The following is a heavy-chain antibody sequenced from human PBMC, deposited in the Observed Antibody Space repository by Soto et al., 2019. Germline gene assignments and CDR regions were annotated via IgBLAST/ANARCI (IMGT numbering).Heavy chain of an antibody. J-gene: IGHJ4*02. CDR3: ARSPPSSYYGGSGTFDY. V-gene: IGHV4-4*02. CDR2: AYHSGST. Sequence: LSLIYAVSGSFTITNNCWSWVRQPPGKGLEWIGDAYHSGSTEYNPSLKSRVSISVDKSKNQISLKLTSATAADTAVYYCARSPPSSYYGGSGTFDYWGQGTLVTVSS. D-gene: IGHD3-10*01. CDR1: GSFTITNNC.